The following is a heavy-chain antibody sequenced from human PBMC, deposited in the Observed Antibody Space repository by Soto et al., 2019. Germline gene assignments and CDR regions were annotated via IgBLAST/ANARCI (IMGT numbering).Heavy chain of an antibody. CDR2: FTRSTATT. J-gene: IGHJ4*02. V-gene: IGHV3-21*06. Sequence: EVQLVESGGGLVRPGGSLRLSCAASGFIFSSYSLTWVRQAPGKGLAWVSSFTRSTATTNYADSVKGRFTISRDTAENSLYLQMNSLSAEDTAVYYCARGANYGDYGAFDVWGQGTLVTVAS. D-gene: IGHD4-17*01. CDR3: ARGANYGDYGAFDV. CDR1: GFIFSSYS.